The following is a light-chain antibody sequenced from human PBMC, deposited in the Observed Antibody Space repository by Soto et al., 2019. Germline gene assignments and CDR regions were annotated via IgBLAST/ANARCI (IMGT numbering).Light chain of an antibody. J-gene: IGLJ3*02. CDR3: FLSYSETNGV. CDR2: DTA. Sequence: QAVVTQEPSLTVSPGGTVTLTCGSSSGAVTRGHFPYWFQQKPGQAPMTLIYDTASKHSWTPARFSGSLLGGKAALTLAGAQTDDEADYYFFLSYSETNGVFGGGTNLTAL. V-gene: IGLV7-46*01. CDR1: SGAVTRGHF.